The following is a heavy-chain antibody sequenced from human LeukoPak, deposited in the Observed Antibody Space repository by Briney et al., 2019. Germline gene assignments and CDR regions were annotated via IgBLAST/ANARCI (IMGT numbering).Heavy chain of an antibody. CDR3: ARGDWRYGDFDS. CDR1: GGSISSYY. V-gene: IGHV4-59*12. Sequence: SETLSLTCTVSGGSISSYYWSWIRQPPGKGLEWIGYIYYSGSTNYNPSLKSRVTISVDTSKNQFSLKLSSVTAADTAVYYCARGDWRYGDFDSWGRGTLVTVSS. J-gene: IGHJ4*02. CDR2: IYYSGST. D-gene: IGHD3-9*01.